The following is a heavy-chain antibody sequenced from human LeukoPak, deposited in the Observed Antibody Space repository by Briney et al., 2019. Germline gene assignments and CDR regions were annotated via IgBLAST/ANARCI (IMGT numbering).Heavy chain of an antibody. V-gene: IGHV1-2*02. CDR1: GYTFSDYY. CDR3: AAPDSSVWTSDFDH. CDR2: INSNSAGT. Sequence: ASVTVSCKASGYTFSDYYIHWVRRVPGQGLEWMGWINSNSAGTKYAQKFQGRVTMTRDTSISTVYMELSRLRSDDTAVYYCAAPDSSVWTSDFDHWGQGTLVTVSS. J-gene: IGHJ4*02. D-gene: IGHD6-19*01.